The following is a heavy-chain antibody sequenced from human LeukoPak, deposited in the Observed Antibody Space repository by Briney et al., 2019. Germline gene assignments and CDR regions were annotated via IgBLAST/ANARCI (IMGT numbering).Heavy chain of an antibody. CDR3: AKDSTAARFGY. CDR1: GFTFSSYG. Sequence: GGSLRLTCAASGFTFSSYGMHWVRQAPGKGLEWVAVISYDGSNKYYADSVKGRFTISRDNSKNTLYLQMNSLRAEDTAVYYCAKDSTAARFGYWGQGTLVTVSS. CDR2: ISYDGSNK. V-gene: IGHV3-30*18. D-gene: IGHD6-6*01. J-gene: IGHJ4*02.